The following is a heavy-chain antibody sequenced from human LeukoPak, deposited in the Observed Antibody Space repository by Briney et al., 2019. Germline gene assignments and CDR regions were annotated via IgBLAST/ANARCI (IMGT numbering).Heavy chain of an antibody. D-gene: IGHD6-19*01. CDR3: ARSAVTTYSSGWYYFDY. J-gene: IGHJ4*02. CDR2: IYHSGST. V-gene: IGHV4-30-2*01. Sequence: PSETLSLTCAVSGGSISSGGYSWSWIRQPPGKGLEWIGYIYHSGSTYYNPSLKSRVTISVDRSKNQFSLKLSSVTAADTAVHYCARSAVTTYSSGWYYFDYWGQGTLVTVSS. CDR1: GGSISSGGYS.